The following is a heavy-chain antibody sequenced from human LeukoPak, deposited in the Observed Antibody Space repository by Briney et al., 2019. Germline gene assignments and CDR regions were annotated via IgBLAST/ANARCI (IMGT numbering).Heavy chain of an antibody. CDR2: INPNSGGT. Sequence: ASVKVSCKASGYTFTGYYMHWVRQAPGQGLEWMGWINPNSGGTNYAQKFQGRVTMTRDTSISTAYMELSRLRSDDTAVYYCARASYDYVWGSYRYGSWFDPWGQGTLVTVSS. J-gene: IGHJ5*02. D-gene: IGHD3-16*02. CDR3: ARASYDYVWGSYRYGSWFDP. V-gene: IGHV1-2*02. CDR1: GYTFTGYY.